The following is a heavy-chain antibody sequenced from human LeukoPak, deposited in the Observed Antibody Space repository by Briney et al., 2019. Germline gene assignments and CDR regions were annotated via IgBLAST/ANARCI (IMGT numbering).Heavy chain of an antibody. CDR1: GGSNSSGGYY. D-gene: IGHD3-22*01. J-gene: IGHJ4*02. V-gene: IGHV4-31*03. Sequence: SETLSLTCTVSGGSNSSGGYYWSWIRQHPGKGLEWIVYVHYSGSTYYNPSLKSRITISVDTSKNQFSLKLSSVTAADTAVYYCAVRAYYYDSSDYYLDYWGQGTLVTVSS. CDR2: VHYSGST. CDR3: AVRAYYYDSSDYYLDY.